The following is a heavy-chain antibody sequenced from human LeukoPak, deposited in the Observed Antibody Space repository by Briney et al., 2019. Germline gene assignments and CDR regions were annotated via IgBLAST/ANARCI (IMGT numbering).Heavy chain of an antibody. CDR2: INWNGGST. CDR3: ARVYYYDSSGPLDY. V-gene: IGHV3-20*04. D-gene: IGHD3-22*01. CDR1: GFTFDDYG. Sequence: EGSLRLSCAASGFTFDDYGMSWVRQAPGKGLEWFPGINWNGGSTGYADSVKGRFTISRDNAKNSLYLQMNSLRAEDTAVYYCARVYYYDSSGPLDYWGQGTLVTVSS. J-gene: IGHJ4*02.